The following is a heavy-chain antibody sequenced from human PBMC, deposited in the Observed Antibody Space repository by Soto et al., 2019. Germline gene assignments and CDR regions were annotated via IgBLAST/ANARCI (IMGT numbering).Heavy chain of an antibody. Sequence: SETLSLTCAVYGGSFSGYYWSWMRQPPGKGLEWIGEINHSGSTNYNPSLKSRVTISVDTSKNQFSLKLSSVTAADTAVYYCARGGLEWLLGSYFDYWGQGTLVTV. CDR3: ARGGLEWLLGSYFDY. V-gene: IGHV4-34*01. J-gene: IGHJ4*02. D-gene: IGHD3-3*01. CDR2: INHSGST. CDR1: GGSFSGYY.